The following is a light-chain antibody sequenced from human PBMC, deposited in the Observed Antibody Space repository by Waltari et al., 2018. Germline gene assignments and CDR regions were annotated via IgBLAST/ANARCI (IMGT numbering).Light chain of an antibody. CDR3: QQYNSYPFT. CDR1: QSISSW. Sequence: DIQMTQSPSTLSASVGDRVTITCRASQSISSWLAWYQQKPGKAPNLLIYKASSLESGVPSRFSGSGSGTEFTLTISSLQPDDFATYYCQQYNSYPFTFGPGTKEDIK. CDR2: KAS. V-gene: IGKV1-5*03. J-gene: IGKJ3*01.